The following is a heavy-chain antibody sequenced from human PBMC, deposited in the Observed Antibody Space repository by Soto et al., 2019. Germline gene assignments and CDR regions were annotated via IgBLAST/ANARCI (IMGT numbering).Heavy chain of an antibody. D-gene: IGHD6-13*01. CDR3: ARALDSSSWFNWFDP. CDR2: ISAYNGNT. Sequence: ASVKVSCKASGYTFTSYGISWVRQAPGQGLEWMGWISAYNGNTNYAQKPQGRVTMTTDTSTSTAYMELRSLRSDDTAVYYCARALDSSSWFNWFDPWGQGTLVPVS. V-gene: IGHV1-18*01. CDR1: GYTFTSYG. J-gene: IGHJ5*02.